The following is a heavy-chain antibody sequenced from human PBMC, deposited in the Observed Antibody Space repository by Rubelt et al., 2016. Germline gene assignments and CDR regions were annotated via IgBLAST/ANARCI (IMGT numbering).Heavy chain of an antibody. V-gene: IGHV3-23*03. CDR2: INTDGRST. CDR3: VRDSYHFASGSWVYHGMDV. CDR1: GFTFSSYA. J-gene: IGHJ6*02. D-gene: IGHD3-10*01. Sequence: EVQLLESGGGLVQPGGSLRLSCAASGFTFSSYAMSWVRQAPGKGLEWVSRINTDGRSTDYADSVKGRFTISRDNARNTLHVQVNSLRAGDTAVYYGVRDSYHFASGSWVYHGMDVWGQGTTVTVSS.